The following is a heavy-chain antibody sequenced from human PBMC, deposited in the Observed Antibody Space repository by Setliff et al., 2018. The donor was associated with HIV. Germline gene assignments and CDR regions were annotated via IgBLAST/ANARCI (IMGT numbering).Heavy chain of an antibody. CDR2: INPSGGST. CDR1: GYTFTSYY. J-gene: IGHJ6*02. Sequence: GASVKVSCKASGYTFTSYYMHWVRRAPGQGLEWMGIINPSGGSTSYVQKFQGRVTMTRDKSTSTDYMELSSLRSEDTAVYYCARTDYHFLSGDYYYYGMDVGGQGTTVTVS. D-gene: IGHD3-3*01. V-gene: IGHV1-46*01. CDR3: ARTDYHFLSGDYYYYGMDV.